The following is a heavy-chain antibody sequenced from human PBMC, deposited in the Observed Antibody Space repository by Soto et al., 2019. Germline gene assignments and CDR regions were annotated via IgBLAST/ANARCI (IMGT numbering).Heavy chain of an antibody. CDR2: INHSGST. V-gene: IGHV4-34*01. CDR1: GGSFRGYY. D-gene: IGHD3-10*01. CDR3: ARGYGSGSYYNLYYYYGMDV. J-gene: IGHJ6*02. Sequence: PSETLSLTCAVYGGSFRGYYWSWIRQPPGKGLEWIGEINHSGSTNYNPSLKSRVTISVDTSKNQFSLKLSSVTAADTAVYYCARGYGSGSYYNLYYYYGMDVWGQGTTVTVSS.